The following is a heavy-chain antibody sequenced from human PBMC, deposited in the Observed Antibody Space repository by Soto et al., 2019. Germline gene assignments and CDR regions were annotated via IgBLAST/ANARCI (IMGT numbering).Heavy chain of an antibody. J-gene: IGHJ6*02. CDR3: ARWYFLGKTTTVTTFDYYYYGMDV. V-gene: IGHV1-18*01. CDR2: ISAYNGNT. D-gene: IGHD4-17*01. Sequence: ASVMVSCKASGYTFTSYGISWVRQAPGQGLEWMGWISAYNGNTNYAQKLQGRVTMTTDTSTRTAYMELRSLRSDDTAVYYCARWYFLGKTTTVTTFDYYYYGMDVWGQGTTVTVSS. CDR1: GYTFTSYG.